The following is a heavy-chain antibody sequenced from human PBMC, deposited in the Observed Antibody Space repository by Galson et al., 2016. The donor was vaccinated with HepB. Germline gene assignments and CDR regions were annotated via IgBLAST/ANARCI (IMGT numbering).Heavy chain of an antibody. CDR1: GFTFSSYT. CDR3: ATRYCSGGSCYSAAPGYWYFDL. Sequence: SLRLSCAASGFTFSSYTMNWVRQAPGKGLEWVSYISSSSSSIYYADSVKGRFTISRDNAKSSLYLQMNSLRDEDTAVYYCATRYCSGGSCYSAAPGYWYFDLWGRGTLVTVSS. D-gene: IGHD2-15*01. J-gene: IGHJ2*01. V-gene: IGHV3-48*02. CDR2: ISSSSSSI.